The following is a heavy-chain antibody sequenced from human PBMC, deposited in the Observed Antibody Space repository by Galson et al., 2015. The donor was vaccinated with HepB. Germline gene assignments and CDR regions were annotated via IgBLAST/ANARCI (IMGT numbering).Heavy chain of an antibody. Sequence: GFTFTSSAMQWVRQARGQRLEWIGWIVVGSGNTNYAQKFQERVTITRDMSTSTAYMELSSLRSEDTAVYYCAADGGYYYDSSGYYYYYYGMDVWGQGTTVTVSS. J-gene: IGHJ6*02. D-gene: IGHD3-22*01. CDR1: GFTFTSSA. CDR3: AADGGYYYDSSGYYYYYYGMDV. V-gene: IGHV1-58*02. CDR2: IVVGSGNT.